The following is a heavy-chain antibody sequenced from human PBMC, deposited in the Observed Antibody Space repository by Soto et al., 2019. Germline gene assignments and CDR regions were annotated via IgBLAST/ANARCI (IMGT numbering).Heavy chain of an antibody. CDR2: IYHSGST. CDR3: ARCSGGSCYAGIDY. D-gene: IGHD2-15*01. Sequence: PSETLSLTCAVSGGSISSGGYSWSWIRQPPGKGLEWIGYIYHSGSTYYNPSLKSRVTISVDRSKNQFSLKLSSVTAADTAVYYCARCSGGSCYAGIDYWGQGTLVTVSS. J-gene: IGHJ4*02. V-gene: IGHV4-30-2*01. CDR1: GGSISSGGYS.